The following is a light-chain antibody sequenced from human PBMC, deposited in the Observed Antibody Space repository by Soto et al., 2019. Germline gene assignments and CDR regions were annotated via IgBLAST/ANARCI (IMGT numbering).Light chain of an antibody. V-gene: IGLV1-51*01. Sequence: QSVLTQPPSVSGAPGQRVTISCTGSSSNIGAGYDVHWYQQLPGTAPKLLIYDNNKRPSGIPDRFSGSKSGTSATLVITGLQTGDEADYYCGTRDSSRTGYVFGTGTKGTVL. CDR3: GTRDSSRTGYV. CDR1: SSNIGAGYD. J-gene: IGLJ1*01. CDR2: DNN.